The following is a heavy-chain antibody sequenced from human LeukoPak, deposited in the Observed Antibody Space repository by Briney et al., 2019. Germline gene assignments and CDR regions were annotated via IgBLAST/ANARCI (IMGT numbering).Heavy chain of an antibody. CDR1: GGSISSYY. Sequence: SETLSLTCTVSGGSISSYYWSWIRQPPGKGLEWIGEINHSGSTNYNPSLKSRVTISVDTSKNQFSLKLSSVTAADTAVYYCARVRVRGVKFGYYYYGMDVWGQGTTVTVSS. CDR2: INHSGST. J-gene: IGHJ6*02. D-gene: IGHD3-10*01. CDR3: ARVRVRGVKFGYYYYGMDV. V-gene: IGHV4-34*01.